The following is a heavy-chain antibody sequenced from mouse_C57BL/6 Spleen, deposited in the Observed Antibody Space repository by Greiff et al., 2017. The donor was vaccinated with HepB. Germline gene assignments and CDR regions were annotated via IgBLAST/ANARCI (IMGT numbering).Heavy chain of an antibody. V-gene: IGHV1-82*01. D-gene: IGHD4-1*01. CDR3: ARRTGTRDFDY. Sequence: VKLVESGPELVKPGASVKISCKASGYAFSSSWMNWVKQRPGKGLEWIGRIYPGDGDTNYNGKFKGKATLTADKSSSTAYMQLSSLTSEDSAVYFCARRTGTRDFDYWGQGTTLTVSS. CDR2: IYPGDGDT. CDR1: GYAFSSSW. J-gene: IGHJ2*01.